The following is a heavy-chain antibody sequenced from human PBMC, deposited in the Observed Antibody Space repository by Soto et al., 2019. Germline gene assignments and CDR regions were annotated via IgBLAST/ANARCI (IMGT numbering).Heavy chain of an antibody. J-gene: IGHJ1*01. Sequence: QVQLQQWGAGLLKPSETLSLTCAVYGGSFSGYYWSWIRQPPGKGLEWIGEINHSGSTNYNPSLKSRGTISVDTSKNQFSLKLSSVTAADTAVYYCARGLRFQHWGQGTLVTVSS. CDR3: ARGLRFQH. CDR1: GGSFSGYY. V-gene: IGHV4-34*01. CDR2: INHSGST.